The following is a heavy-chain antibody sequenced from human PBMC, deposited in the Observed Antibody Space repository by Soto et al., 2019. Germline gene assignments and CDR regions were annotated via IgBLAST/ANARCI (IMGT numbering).Heavy chain of an antibody. CDR3: ARETLAVAGGGMDV. CDR1: GFTFSSYE. Sequence: HPGGSLRLSCAASGFTFSSYEMNWVRQAPGKGLEWVSYISSSGSTIYYADSVKGRFTISRDNAKNSLYLQVNSLRAEDTAVYYCARETLAVAGGGMDVWGQGTTVTVSS. CDR2: ISSSGSTI. V-gene: IGHV3-48*03. J-gene: IGHJ6*02. D-gene: IGHD6-19*01.